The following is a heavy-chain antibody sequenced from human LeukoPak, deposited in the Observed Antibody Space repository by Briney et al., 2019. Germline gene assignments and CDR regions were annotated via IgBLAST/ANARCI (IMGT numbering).Heavy chain of an antibody. J-gene: IGHJ4*02. CDR1: GGACSGYY. Sequence: PSVTRSLTCAGDGGACSGYYWRCIRQPPGKGLEWIGEINHSGSTNYNPSLKSRVTISVDTSKNQFSLKLSSVTAADTAVYYCARHLTYGGLDYWGQGTLVTVSS. CDR2: INHSGST. V-gene: IGHV4-34*01. CDR3: ARHLTYGGLDY. D-gene: IGHD3-16*01.